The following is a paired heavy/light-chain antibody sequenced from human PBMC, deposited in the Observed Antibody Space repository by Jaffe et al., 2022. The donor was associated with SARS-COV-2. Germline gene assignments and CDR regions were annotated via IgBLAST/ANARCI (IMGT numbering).Light chain of an antibody. Sequence: SYELTQPPSVSVSPGQTARITCSGDALPKQYAYWYQQKPGQAPVLVIYKDSERPSGIPERFSGSSSGTTVTLTISGVQAEDEADYYCQSADSSGTYEVFGGGTKLTVL. CDR2: KDS. CDR3: QSADSSGTYEV. V-gene: IGLV3-25*03. J-gene: IGLJ2*01. CDR1: ALPKQY.
Heavy chain of an antibody. CDR1: GFSLSTSGVG. J-gene: IGHJ6*02. Sequence: QITLKESGPTLVKPTQTLTLTCTFSGFSLSTSGVGVGWIRQPPGKALEWLALIYWNDDKRYSPSLKSRLTITKDTSKNQVVLTMTNMDPVDTATYYCAHSGPPYCTNGVCYRDGEGDSVYGMDVWGQGTTVTVSS. V-gene: IGHV2-5*01. CDR3: AHSGPPYCTNGVCYRDGEGDSVYGMDV. CDR2: IYWNDDK. D-gene: IGHD2-8*01.